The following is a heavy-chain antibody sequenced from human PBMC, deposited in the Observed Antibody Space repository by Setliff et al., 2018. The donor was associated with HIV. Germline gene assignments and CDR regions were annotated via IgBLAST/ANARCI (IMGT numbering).Heavy chain of an antibody. J-gene: IGHJ6*03. V-gene: IGHV4-4*07. CDR2: IFSSGTT. CDR1: GGSISSYY. Sequence: SETLSLTCSVSGGSISSYYWNWIRQPAGKGLEWIGRIFSSGTTNYNPPLQSRITMSVDTPKNQFSLKLNSVTAADTAVYYCAREGWSDHYYYYMDVWDKGTTVTVSS. D-gene: IGHD2-15*01. CDR3: AREGWSDHYYYYMDV.